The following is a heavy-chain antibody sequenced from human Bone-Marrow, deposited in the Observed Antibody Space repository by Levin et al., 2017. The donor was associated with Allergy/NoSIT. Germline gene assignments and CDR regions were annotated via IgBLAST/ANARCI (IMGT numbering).Heavy chain of an antibody. CDR2: IYSGGST. V-gene: IGHV3-53*01. Sequence: GESLKISCAASGFTVSSNYMSWVRQAPGKGLEWVSVIYSGGSTYYADSVKGRFTISRDNSKNTLYLQMNSLRAEDTAVYYCARAAGTRDYWGQGTLVTVSS. CDR3: ARAAGTRDY. J-gene: IGHJ4*02. CDR1: GFTVSSNY. D-gene: IGHD6-19*01.